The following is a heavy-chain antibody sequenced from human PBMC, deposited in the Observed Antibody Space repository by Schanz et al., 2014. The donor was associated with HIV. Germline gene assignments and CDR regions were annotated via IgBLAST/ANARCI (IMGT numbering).Heavy chain of an antibody. CDR1: GITFSTSG. V-gene: IGHV3-33*01. J-gene: IGHJ4*02. Sequence: QVQLVESGGGVVQPGRSLRLSCAASGITFSTSGMHWVRQAPGKGLEWVAVIWYDGRNKYYADSVKGRFTISRDNSKNTLYLQMNSLRAEDTAVYYCARGDGGYWYYFDYWGQGTLVSVSS. CDR2: IWYDGRNK. D-gene: IGHD5-12*01. CDR3: ARGDGGYWYYFDY.